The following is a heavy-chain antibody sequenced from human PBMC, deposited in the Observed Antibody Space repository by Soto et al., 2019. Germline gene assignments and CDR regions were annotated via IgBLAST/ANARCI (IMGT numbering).Heavy chain of an antibody. J-gene: IGHJ6*02. CDR3: ARRLSTSSPRSLYYYYGMDV. CDR2: IDPSDSYT. D-gene: IGHD2-2*01. V-gene: IGHV5-10-1*01. CDR1: GYSFTSYW. Sequence: PGESLKISCKGSGYSFTSYWISWVRKMPGKGLEWMGRIDPSDSYTNYSPSFQGHVTISADKSISTAYLQWSSLKASDTAMYYCARRLSTSSPRSLYYYYGMDVWGQGTTVTVSS.